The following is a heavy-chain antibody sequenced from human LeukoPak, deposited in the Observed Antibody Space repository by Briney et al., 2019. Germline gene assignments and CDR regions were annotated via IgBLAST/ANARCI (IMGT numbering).Heavy chain of an antibody. V-gene: IGHV4-34*01. D-gene: IGHD3-22*01. CDR2: INHSGST. Sequence: PSETLSLTCAVYGGSFSGYYWSWIRQPPGKGLEWIGEINHSGSTNYNPSLKSRVTISVDTSKNQFSLKLSSVTAADTAVYYCARGSPRYYYDSSGYYDYWGQGTLVTVPS. J-gene: IGHJ4*02. CDR3: ARGSPRYYYDSSGYYDY. CDR1: GGSFSGYY.